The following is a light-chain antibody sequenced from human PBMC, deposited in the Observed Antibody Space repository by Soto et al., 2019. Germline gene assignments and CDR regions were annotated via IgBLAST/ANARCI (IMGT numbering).Light chain of an antibody. CDR3: CSYAGSDRV. CDR2: DVS. Sequence: QSVLTQPRSVSGSPGQSVTISCTGTSSDVGGYNYVSWYQQHPGKAPKLMIYDVSKRPSGVPDRFSGSKSGNTASLTISGLQAEDEADYYCCSYAGSDRVFGGGTKDTVL. V-gene: IGLV2-11*01. CDR1: SSDVGGYNY. J-gene: IGLJ2*01.